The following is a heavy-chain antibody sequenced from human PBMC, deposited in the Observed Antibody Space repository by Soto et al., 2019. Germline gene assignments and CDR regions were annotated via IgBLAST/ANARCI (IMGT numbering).Heavy chain of an antibody. CDR1: GFTFSSHW. D-gene: IGHD2-2*01. V-gene: IGHV3-74*01. Sequence: GGSLRLSCAASGFTFSSHWMHWVRQAPGKGLVWVSHIGPDGSSTRDADSVRGRFTISRDNSKNTVFLHMDSLRAEDTAVYYCAKDRDYPRDQFHYWGQGTLVTVSS. CDR3: AKDRDYPRDQFHY. CDR2: IGPDGSST. J-gene: IGHJ4*02.